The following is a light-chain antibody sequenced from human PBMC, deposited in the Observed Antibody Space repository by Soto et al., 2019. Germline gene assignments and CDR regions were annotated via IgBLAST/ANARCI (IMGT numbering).Light chain of an antibody. CDR1: ENLSTY. V-gene: IGKV3-11*01. CDR3: QQRSNWRIT. J-gene: IGKJ5*01. CDR2: DAS. Sequence: EIVLTQSPATLSLSPGERATLSCRASENLSTYLAWYQQKPGQAPRLLIYDASNRATGIPARFSGSGSGTDFTLTISSLEPEDFAVYYCQQRSNWRITFGQGTDWRL.